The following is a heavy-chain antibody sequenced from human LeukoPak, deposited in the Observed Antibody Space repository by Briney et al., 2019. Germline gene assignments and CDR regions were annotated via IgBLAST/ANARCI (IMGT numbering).Heavy chain of an antibody. Sequence: GESLKISCKGSGYSFTSYWIGWVRQMPGKGLEWMGIIYPGDSDTRYSPSFQGQVTISADKSISTAYLQWSSLKASDTAMYYCARLARIAARVSHFDYWGQGTLVTVSS. V-gene: IGHV5-51*01. CDR1: GYSFTSYW. CDR3: ARLARIAARVSHFDY. J-gene: IGHJ4*02. D-gene: IGHD6-6*01. CDR2: IYPGDSDT.